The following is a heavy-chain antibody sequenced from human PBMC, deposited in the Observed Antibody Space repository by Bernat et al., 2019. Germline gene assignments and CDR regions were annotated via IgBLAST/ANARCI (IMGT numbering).Heavy chain of an antibody. CDR3: ARADVRAVATMTPRNYYHYYGMDV. CDR2: IYHSGST. V-gene: IGHV4-30-2*01. D-gene: IGHD5-12*01. J-gene: IGHJ6*02. Sequence: QLQLQESGSGLVKPSQTLSLTCAVSGGSISSGAYSWTWIRQPPGKGLEWIGYIYHSGSTYYNPSLKSRVTISVDRSKNQISLKLGSVAAADTAVYYCARADVRAVATMTPRNYYHYYGMDVWGQGTTVTVSS. CDR1: GGSISSGAYS.